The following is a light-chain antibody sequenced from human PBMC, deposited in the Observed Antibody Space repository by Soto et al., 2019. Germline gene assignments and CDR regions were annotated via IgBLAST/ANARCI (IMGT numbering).Light chain of an antibody. J-gene: IGKJ1*01. V-gene: IGKV1-5*01. Sequence: DIQMTQSPSTLSASVGDRVTFTCRASQSISSWLAWYQQKPGKAPKLLIYDASSFESGVPSRFSGSGSGTEFTLTISSLQPDDFATYYCQQYETFGQGTKV. CDR1: QSISSW. CDR3: QQYET. CDR2: DAS.